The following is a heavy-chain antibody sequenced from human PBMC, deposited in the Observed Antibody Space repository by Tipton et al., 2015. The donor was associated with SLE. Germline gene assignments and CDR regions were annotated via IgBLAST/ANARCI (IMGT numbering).Heavy chain of an antibody. Sequence: TLSLTCTVSGGSITSSSYFWGWIRQSPGKGLEWIGNINTGGGTYRNPSLMSRVTISVDTSKTQFSLIVTSVTAADTAVYYCVRQRLRLLSPLDAWGQGTTVTVS. D-gene: IGHD3-10*01. J-gene: IGHJ6*02. V-gene: IGHV4-39*07. CDR1: GGSITSSSYF. CDR3: VRQRLRLLSPLDA. CDR2: INTGGGT.